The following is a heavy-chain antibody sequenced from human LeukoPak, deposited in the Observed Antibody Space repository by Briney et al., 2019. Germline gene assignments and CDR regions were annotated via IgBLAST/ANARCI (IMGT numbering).Heavy chain of an antibody. Sequence: GGSLRLSCAASGFTFDDYGMSWVRQAPGKGLEWVSGINWNGGSTGYADSVKCRFTISRDKAKNSLYLQMNSLRAEDTALYYCARVARIRGPDYYYYYMDVWGKGTTVTVSS. CDR1: GFTFDDYG. J-gene: IGHJ6*03. CDR3: ARVARIRGPDYYYYYMDV. CDR2: INWNGGST. V-gene: IGHV3-20*04. D-gene: IGHD2-15*01.